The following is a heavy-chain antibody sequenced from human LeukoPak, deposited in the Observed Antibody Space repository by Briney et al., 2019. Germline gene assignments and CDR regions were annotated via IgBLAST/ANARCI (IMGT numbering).Heavy chain of an antibody. Sequence: ASVKVSCKASGGTFSSYAISWVRQAPGQGLEWMGGIIPIFGTANYAQKFQGRVTITTDESTSTAYMELSSLRSEDTAVYYCARGMVLPDDCSSTSCYLFDPWGQGTLVTVSS. CDR2: IIPIFGTA. J-gene: IGHJ5*02. D-gene: IGHD2-2*01. V-gene: IGHV1-69*05. CDR3: ARGMVLPDDCSSTSCYLFDP. CDR1: GGTFSSYA.